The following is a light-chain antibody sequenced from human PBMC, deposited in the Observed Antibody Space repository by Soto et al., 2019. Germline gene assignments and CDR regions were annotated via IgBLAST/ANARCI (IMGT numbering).Light chain of an antibody. J-gene: IGLJ2*01. Sequence: QAVVTQPASVSGSPGQSITISCTGTSSDVGGYNYVSWYQQHPGKAPKLMIYEVSNRPSGVSNRFSGSKSGNTASLTISGLQAEDEADYYCSSYTSSSTLAGVVFGGGTKLTVL. V-gene: IGLV2-14*01. CDR1: SSDVGGYNY. CDR3: SSYTSSSTLAGVV. CDR2: EVS.